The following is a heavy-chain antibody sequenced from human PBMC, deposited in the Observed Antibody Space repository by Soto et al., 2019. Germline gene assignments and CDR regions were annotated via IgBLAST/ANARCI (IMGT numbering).Heavy chain of an antibody. CDR3: ARAGPYCSRVTCYVSLDY. J-gene: IGHJ4*02. D-gene: IGHD2-15*01. CDR1: GFNFRSYA. CDR2: ISASETNR. V-gene: IGHV3-23*01. Sequence: EVQLLESGGGLVQPGGSLRLSCAASGFNFRSYAMIWVRQAPGKGLEWVSGISASETNRFSADSVKGRFTISRDNSKDTLYLQMNSLRVEDTAVYYCARAGPYCSRVTCYVSLDYWGQGTLVTVSS.